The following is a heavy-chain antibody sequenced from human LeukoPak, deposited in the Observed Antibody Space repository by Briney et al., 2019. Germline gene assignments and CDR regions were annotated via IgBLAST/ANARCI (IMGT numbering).Heavy chain of an antibody. CDR1: GYTFTSYD. CDR3: ARGRGYRTSMDV. CDR2: MNPNSGNT. V-gene: IGHV1-8*01. J-gene: IGHJ6*02. Sequence: GASVKVSCKASGYTFTSYDINWVRQATGQGLEWMGWMNPNSGNTGYAQKFKGRVTMTRNTSISTAYMELSSLRSEDTAVYYCARGRGYRTSMDVWGQGTTVTVSS. D-gene: IGHD5-18*01.